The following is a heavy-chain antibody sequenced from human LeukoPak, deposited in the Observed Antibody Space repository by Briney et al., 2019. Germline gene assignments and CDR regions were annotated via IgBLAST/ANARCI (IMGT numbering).Heavy chain of an antibody. CDR2: VFYSETT. D-gene: IGHD1-26*01. CDR1: GGSISSHY. Sequence: PSETLSLTCTVSGGSISSHYWSWIRQPPGKGLEWIGYVFYSETTKYNPSLKSRVTISVDTSKKQFSLKLSSVTAADTAVYYCARDRIVGATRAFDYWGQGTLVTVSS. CDR3: ARDRIVGATRAFDY. J-gene: IGHJ4*02. V-gene: IGHV4-59*11.